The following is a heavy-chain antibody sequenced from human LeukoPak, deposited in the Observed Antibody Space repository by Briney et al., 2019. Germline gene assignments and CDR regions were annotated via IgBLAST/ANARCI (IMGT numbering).Heavy chain of an antibody. CDR3: ARGFGGSYYYYYYMDV. Sequence: SETLSLTCTVSGGSISSSSYYWGWIRQPPGKGLEWIGSIYYSGSTYYNSSLKSRVTISVDTSKNQFSLKLSSVTAADTAVYYCARGFGGSYYYYYYMDVWGKGTTVTVSS. CDR2: IYYSGST. V-gene: IGHV4-39*01. D-gene: IGHD1-26*01. J-gene: IGHJ6*03. CDR1: GGSISSSSYY.